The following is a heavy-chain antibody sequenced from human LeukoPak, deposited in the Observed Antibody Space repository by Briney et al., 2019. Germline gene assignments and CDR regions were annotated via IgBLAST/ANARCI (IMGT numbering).Heavy chain of an antibody. J-gene: IGHJ4*02. CDR3: ASPRVVTAYFDY. CDR1: GFTFSSYW. D-gene: IGHD4-23*01. CDR2: INSDGSST. V-gene: IGHV3-74*01. Sequence: GGSLRLSCAASGFTFSSYWMHWVRQAPGKGLVWVSRINSDGSSTSYADSVKGRFTISRDNAKNTLYLQMNSLRAEDTAVYYCASPRVVTAYFDYWGQGTLVTVSS.